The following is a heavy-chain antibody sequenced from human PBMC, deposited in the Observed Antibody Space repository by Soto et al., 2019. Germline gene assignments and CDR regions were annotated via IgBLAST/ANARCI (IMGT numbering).Heavy chain of an antibody. CDR1: GYTFTNFG. Sequence: ASVKVSCKASGYTFTNFGISWVRQAPGQGLEWMGWISAYNGNTNYAQKFQGRVTMTTDTSTSTAYMEVRSLRFDDTAVYYCARGFYDTGGYSSPFDIWGQGILVTVSS. D-gene: IGHD3-22*01. J-gene: IGHJ5*02. CDR2: ISAYNGNT. CDR3: ARGFYDTGGYSSPFDI. V-gene: IGHV1-18*01.